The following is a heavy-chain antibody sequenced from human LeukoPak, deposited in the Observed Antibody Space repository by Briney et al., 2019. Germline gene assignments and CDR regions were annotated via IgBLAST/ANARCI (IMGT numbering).Heavy chain of an antibody. Sequence: GGSLRLSCAGSGFTFSSYDMGWVRQAPGKRLEGVSAISGSGGSTYYADSVKDRFTISRDNSKNTLYLQMNNLTAEDTAVYYCENTDVDTDMVWYYYYSYMDVWGKGTTVTVSS. CDR3: ENTDVDTDMVWYYYYSYMDV. V-gene: IGHV3-23*01. CDR2: ISGSGGST. J-gene: IGHJ6*03. CDR1: GFTFSSYD. D-gene: IGHD5-18*01.